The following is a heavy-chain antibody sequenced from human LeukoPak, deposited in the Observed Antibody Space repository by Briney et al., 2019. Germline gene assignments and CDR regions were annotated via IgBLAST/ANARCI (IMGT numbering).Heavy chain of an antibody. V-gene: IGHV3-21*01. J-gene: IGHJ4*02. CDR3: ARAAHTIIGEPNEFDY. D-gene: IGHD3-3*01. CDR2: ISSSSSYI. Sequence: PGGSLRLSCAASGFTFSSYSMNWVRQAPGKGLELVSSISSSSSYIYYADSVKGRFTISRDNAKNSLYLQMNSLRAEDTAVYYCARAAHTIIGEPNEFDYWGQGTLVTVSS. CDR1: GFTFSSYS.